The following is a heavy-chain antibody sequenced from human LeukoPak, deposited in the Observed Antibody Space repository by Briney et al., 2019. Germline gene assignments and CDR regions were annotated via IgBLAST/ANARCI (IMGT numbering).Heavy chain of an antibody. Sequence: GGSLRLSCAASGFTFSDYYMSWIRQAPGKGLEWVSYISSSSSYTNYAHSVKGRFTISRDNAKNSLYLQMNSMRAEDTAVYYCARDLGSGSYSFYYYYGMDVWGKGTTVTVSS. J-gene: IGHJ6*04. CDR2: ISSSSSYT. CDR3: ARDLGSGSYSFYYYYGMDV. D-gene: IGHD3-10*01. V-gene: IGHV3-11*06. CDR1: GFTFSDYY.